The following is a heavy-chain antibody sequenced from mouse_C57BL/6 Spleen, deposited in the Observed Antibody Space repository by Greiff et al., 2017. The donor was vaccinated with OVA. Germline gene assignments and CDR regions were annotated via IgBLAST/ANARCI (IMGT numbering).Heavy chain of an antibody. V-gene: IGHV10-1*01. D-gene: IGHD2-4*01. J-gene: IGHJ2*01. CDR2: IRSKSNNYAT. CDR1: GFSFNTYA. CDR3: VRQNYGYFDY. Sequence: EAGGGLVQPKGSLKLSCAASGFSFNTYAMNWVRQAPGKGLEWVARIRSKSNNYATYYADSVKDRFTISRDDSESMLYLQMNNLKTEDTAMYYCVRQNYGYFDYWGQGTTLTVSS.